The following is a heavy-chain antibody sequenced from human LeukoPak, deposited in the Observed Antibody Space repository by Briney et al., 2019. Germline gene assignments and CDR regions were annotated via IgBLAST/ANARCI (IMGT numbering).Heavy chain of an antibody. CDR3: ARRQAYYDSSGYVLNGAFDP. CDR1: GGSISSYY. CDR2: IYTSGST. Sequence: PSETLSLTCTVSGGSISSYYWSWIRQPPGKGLEWIGDIYTSGSTNYNPSLKSRVTISVDTSKNQFSLKLSSVTAADTAVYYCARRQAYYDSSGYVLNGAFDPWGQGTLVTVSS. D-gene: IGHD3-22*01. V-gene: IGHV4-4*09. J-gene: IGHJ5*02.